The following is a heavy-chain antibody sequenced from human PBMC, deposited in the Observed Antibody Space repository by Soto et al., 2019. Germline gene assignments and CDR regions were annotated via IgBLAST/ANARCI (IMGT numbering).Heavy chain of an antibody. Sequence: ASVKVSCKSSGYTFTNYGISWVRQAPGQGLEWMGWIHGNNGNTEYAQRFQGRLTVNTDTSTSTAYMELRSLRSDDTAVYYCARDIYYTIDYWGQGTLVTVSS. V-gene: IGHV1-18*04. J-gene: IGHJ4*02. CDR2: IHGNNGNT. CDR3: ARDIYYTIDY. D-gene: IGHD1-26*01. CDR1: GYTFTNYG.